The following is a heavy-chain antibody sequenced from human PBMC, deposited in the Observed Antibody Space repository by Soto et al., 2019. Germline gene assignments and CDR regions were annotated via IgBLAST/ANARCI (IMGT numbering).Heavy chain of an antibody. CDR3: ARGGGRRFDY. Sequence: QVQLQQWGAGLLKPSETLSLTCAVYGGSFSGYYWSWIRQPPGKGLEWIGEINHSGSTNYNPSLKSRVTISSDSSKYQFSLKRSSVTAAVRAGSYCARGGGRRFDYWGQGALVTASS. V-gene: IGHV4-34*01. CDR2: INHSGST. CDR1: GGSFSGYY. D-gene: IGHD3-16*01. J-gene: IGHJ4*02.